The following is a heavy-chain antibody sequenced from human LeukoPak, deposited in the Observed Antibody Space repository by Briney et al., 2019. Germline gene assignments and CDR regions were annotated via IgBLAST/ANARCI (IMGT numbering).Heavy chain of an antibody. Sequence: GGSLRLSCAASGFTFSSYGMHWVRQAPGKGLEWVAVIWYDGSNKYYADSVKGRFTISRDNSKNTLYLQMNSLRAEDTAVYYCARDAWSVGTYYDILTGSPPDYWGQGTLVTVSS. CDR1: GFTFSSYG. CDR3: ARDAWSVGTYYDILTGSPPDY. J-gene: IGHJ4*02. V-gene: IGHV3-33*01. D-gene: IGHD3-9*01. CDR2: IWYDGSNK.